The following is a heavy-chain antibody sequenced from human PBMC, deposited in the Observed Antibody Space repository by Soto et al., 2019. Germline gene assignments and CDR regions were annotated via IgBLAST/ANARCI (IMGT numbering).Heavy chain of an antibody. V-gene: IGHV1-69*13. D-gene: IGHD2-21*01. CDR1: LGTFSNFV. CDR2: NIPICGTA. CDR3: ARAPILVGGTTYENDLDD. Sequence: ASVPVSRQATLGTFSNFVISWVRQAPGQGLEWMGGNIPICGTANYAQKVQGRVTIIADESTSTTDMELTSLRSEDTAVYYCARAPILVGGTTYENDLDDWGQGTLVTVSS. J-gene: IGHJ4*02.